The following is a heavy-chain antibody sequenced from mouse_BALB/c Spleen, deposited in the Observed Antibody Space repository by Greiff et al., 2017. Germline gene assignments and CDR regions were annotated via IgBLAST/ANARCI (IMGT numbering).Heavy chain of an antibody. CDR3: ARGYRYEDWFAY. D-gene: IGHD2-14*01. J-gene: IGHJ3*01. CDR2: ISSGGST. CDR1: GFTFSSYA. Sequence: DVHLVESGGGLVMPGGSLKLSCAASGFTFSSYAMSWVRQTPEKRLEWVASISSGGSTYYPDSVKGRFTISRDNARNILYLQMSSLRSEDTAMYYCARGYRYEDWFAYWGQGTLVTVSA. V-gene: IGHV5-6-5*01.